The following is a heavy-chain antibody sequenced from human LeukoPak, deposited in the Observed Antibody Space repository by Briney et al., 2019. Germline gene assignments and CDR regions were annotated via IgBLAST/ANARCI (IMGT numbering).Heavy chain of an antibody. CDR1: GGSIRSYY. V-gene: IGHV4-59*01. D-gene: IGHD3-16*01. CDR2: IYYSGST. CDR3: ARETSQKGAHYMDV. Sequence: SETLSLTCTVSGGSIRSYYWSWIRQPPGKGLEWIAYIYYSGSTNYNPSLKSRVTISVDTSKNQFSLKLSSVTAADTAVYYCARETSQKGAHYMDVWGKGTTVTISS. J-gene: IGHJ6*03.